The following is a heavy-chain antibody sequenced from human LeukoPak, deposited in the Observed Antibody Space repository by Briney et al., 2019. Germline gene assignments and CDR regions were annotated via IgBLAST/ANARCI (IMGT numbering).Heavy chain of an antibody. CDR1: GFTFDDYA. Sequence: GGSLRLSCAASGFTFDDYAMHWVRQAPGKGLEWVSGISWNSGSINYADSVKGRFTISRDNAKNSLYLQMNSLRPEDTALYYCAKDISVAAAEGGDFDYLGQGTLVTASS. J-gene: IGHJ4*02. D-gene: IGHD6-13*01. CDR3: AKDISVAAAEGGDFDY. CDR2: ISWNSGSI. V-gene: IGHV3-9*01.